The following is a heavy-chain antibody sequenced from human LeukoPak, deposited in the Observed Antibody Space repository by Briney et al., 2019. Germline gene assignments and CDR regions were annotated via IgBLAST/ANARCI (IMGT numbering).Heavy chain of an antibody. D-gene: IGHD3-9*01. J-gene: IGHJ4*02. Sequence: PSETLSLTCTVSGGSISSYYWSWIRQPAGKGLEWIGRIYTSGSTNYNPSLKSRVTMSVDTSKNQFSLKLSSETAADTAVYYCARDKYDILTGYEYFDYWGQGTLLTVSS. CDR2: IYTSGST. CDR1: GGSISSYY. CDR3: ARDKYDILTGYEYFDY. V-gene: IGHV4-4*07.